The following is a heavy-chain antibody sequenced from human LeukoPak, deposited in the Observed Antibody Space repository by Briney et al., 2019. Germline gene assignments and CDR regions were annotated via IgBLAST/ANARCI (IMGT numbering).Heavy chain of an antibody. J-gene: IGHJ5*02. CDR2: MYNSGST. CDR3: ARYYGEFGWFDP. V-gene: IGHV4-59*01. D-gene: IGHD4-17*01. Sequence: SETLYLTCTVSGGSISSYYWSWIRQPPGKGLEYMGYMYNSGSTNYNPSLKSRVTISVDTSKNQFSLKLSSVTAADTAVYYCARYYGEFGWFDPWGQGTQVTVSS. CDR1: GGSISSYY.